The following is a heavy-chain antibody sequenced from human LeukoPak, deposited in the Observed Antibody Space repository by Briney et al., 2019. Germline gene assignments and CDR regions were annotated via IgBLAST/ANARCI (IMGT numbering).Heavy chain of an antibody. CDR1: GLTFSNHA. CDR3: AKGRRAPLVGTSTKSWLDY. V-gene: IGHV3-23*01. J-gene: IGHJ4*02. Sequence: GGSLRLSCEVSGLTFSNHAISWVRQAPGKRMEWVSAISGGGIATYYGDSVKGRVTISRDNSKNTLYLHLNSLRVEDTAIYYCAKGRRAPLVGTSTKSWLDYWGQGTLVTVSS. D-gene: IGHD1-26*01. CDR2: ISGGGIAT.